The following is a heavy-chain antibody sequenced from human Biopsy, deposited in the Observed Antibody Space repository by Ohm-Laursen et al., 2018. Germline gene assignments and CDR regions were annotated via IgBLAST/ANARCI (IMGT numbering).Heavy chain of an antibody. Sequence: GTLSLTCAVYGESFNGYYWSWIRQTPGKGLEWIGEINHSGRTNYNPSLKSRVTISVDTSKNQFPLKVRSVTAADTAVYYCGRGVDYYDPYHYYALDVWGQGTTVTVSS. CDR3: GRGVDYYDPYHYYALDV. CDR2: INHSGRT. V-gene: IGHV4-34*01. CDR1: GESFNGYY. J-gene: IGHJ6*02. D-gene: IGHD3-22*01.